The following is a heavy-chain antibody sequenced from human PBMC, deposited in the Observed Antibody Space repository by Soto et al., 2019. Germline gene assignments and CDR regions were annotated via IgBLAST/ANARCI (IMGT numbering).Heavy chain of an antibody. CDR2: ISGSGGST. D-gene: IGHD3-3*01. Sequence: PGGSLRLSCAASGFTFSSYAMSWVRQAPGKGLEWVSVISGSGGSTYYAAPVKGRFTISRDDSKNTLYLQMNSLKTEDTAVYYCTTEYYDPDYWGQGTLVTVSS. V-gene: IGHV3-23*01. CDR3: TTEYYDPDY. CDR1: GFTFSSYA. J-gene: IGHJ4*02.